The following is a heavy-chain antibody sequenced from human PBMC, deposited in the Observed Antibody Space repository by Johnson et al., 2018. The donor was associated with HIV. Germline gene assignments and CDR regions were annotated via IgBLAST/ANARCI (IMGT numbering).Heavy chain of an antibody. CDR3: AKDRIMVRGVIGAFDI. D-gene: IGHD3-10*01. V-gene: IGHV3-23*04. Sequence: VQLVESGGGVVQPGRSLRLSCAASGFTFNSYAMSWVRQGQGKGLEWVAAISGSGGSTYYADSVKGRFTISRDNSKNTLYLQMTSLRAEDTAVYYCAKDRIMVRGVIGAFDIWGQGTMVTVSS. J-gene: IGHJ3*02. CDR2: ISGSGGST. CDR1: GFTFNSYA.